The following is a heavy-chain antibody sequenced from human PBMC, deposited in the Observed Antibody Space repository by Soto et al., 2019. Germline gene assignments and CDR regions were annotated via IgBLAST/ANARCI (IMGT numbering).Heavy chain of an antibody. Sequence: GGSLRLSCAASGFMFSAYTMSWVRQAPGKGLEWLSSITSNSDHIDYADSVRGRFTVSRDNARKSLYLQMDSLGAEDTGVYYCATSYYYNHWGPGTLVTVSS. D-gene: IGHD2-21*01. CDR1: GFMFSAYT. CDR2: ITSNSDHI. CDR3: ATSYYYNH. V-gene: IGHV3-21*01. J-gene: IGHJ4*02.